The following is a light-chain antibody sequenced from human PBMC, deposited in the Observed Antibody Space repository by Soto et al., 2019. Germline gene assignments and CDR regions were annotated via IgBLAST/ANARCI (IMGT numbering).Light chain of an antibody. CDR2: DAA. V-gene: IGKV1-39*01. CDR3: QQTSSAPFT. J-gene: IGKJ3*01. Sequence: DIQMTQSPYSLSAAVGDRVTIACRASQNINTYLNWYQQKPGKAPTLLIFDAASLQSGVPSRVSGGGSRTDFTLTITSLQPEDFATYYCQQTSSAPFTFGPGTKVDIK. CDR1: QNINTY.